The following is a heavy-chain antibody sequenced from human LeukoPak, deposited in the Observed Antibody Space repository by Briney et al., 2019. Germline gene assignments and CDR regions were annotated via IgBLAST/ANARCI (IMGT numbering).Heavy chain of an antibody. Sequence: GGSLRLSCAASGFTFSDYWMTWVRQAPGKGLESVANIKKDGSEKNYVDSVEGRFTISRDNAKNSLYLQMNSLRVEDTGVYYCVRQAGVYWGQGTLVTVSS. D-gene: IGHD6-19*01. CDR3: VRQAGVY. CDR1: GFTFSDYW. CDR2: IKKDGSEK. J-gene: IGHJ4*02. V-gene: IGHV3-7*01.